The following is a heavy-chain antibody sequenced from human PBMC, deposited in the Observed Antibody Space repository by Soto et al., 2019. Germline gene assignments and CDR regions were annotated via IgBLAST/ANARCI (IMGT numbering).Heavy chain of an antibody. CDR2: IWNDGTNE. Sequence: QVQLVESGGGVVQPGTSLRLSCAASGFSFDPYAMHWVRQAPGKGLDWVAVIWNDGTNEYYSDSVKGRFTISRDTSNNPLFPQINSLVAEDTAVYVCVRSDWQRIGEFDFWGQGTLVTVSS. V-gene: IGHV3-33*01. CDR3: VRSDWQRIGEFDF. CDR1: GFSFDPYA. J-gene: IGHJ4*02. D-gene: IGHD3-16*01.